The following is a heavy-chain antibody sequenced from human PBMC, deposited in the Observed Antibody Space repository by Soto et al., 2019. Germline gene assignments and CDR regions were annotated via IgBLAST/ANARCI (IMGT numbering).Heavy chain of an antibody. D-gene: IGHD2-15*01. CDR1: GYTLTELS. J-gene: IGHJ4*02. V-gene: IGHV1-24*01. CDR2: FDPEDGET. Sequence: ASVKVSCKVCGYTLTELSMHWVRQAPGKGLEWMGGFDPEDGETIYAQKFQGRVTMTEDTSTDTAYMELSSLRSEDTAVYYCATDRGYCSGGSCGVMERFDYWGQGTLVTVSS. CDR3: ATDRGYCSGGSCGVMERFDY.